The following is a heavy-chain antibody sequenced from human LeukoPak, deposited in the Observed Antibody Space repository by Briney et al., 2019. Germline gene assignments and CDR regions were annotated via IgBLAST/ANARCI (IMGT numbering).Heavy chain of an antibody. V-gene: IGHV3-9*01. CDR2: ISWNSGSI. Sequence: PGGSLRLSCAASGFTFDDYAMHGVRQAPGKGLEWVSGISWNSGSIGYAESVKGRVTISRDNAKNSLYLQMNSLRAEDTALYYCAKGNMGYYYYMDVWGKGTTVTVSS. CDR1: GFTFDDYA. CDR3: AKGNMGYYYYMDV. J-gene: IGHJ6*03. D-gene: IGHD2/OR15-2a*01.